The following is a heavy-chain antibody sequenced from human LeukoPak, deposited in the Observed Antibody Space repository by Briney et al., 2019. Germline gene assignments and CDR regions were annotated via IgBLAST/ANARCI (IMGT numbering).Heavy chain of an antibody. CDR2: IKQDGSEK. CDR3: ARGYSYGTFDH. V-gene: IGHV3-7*01. Sequence: GGSLRLSCAASGFTFNYYWMSWVRQTPRKRLEWVANIKQDGSEKYYVDSVKGRFTISRDNAKNSLYLQMNSLRAEDTAVYYCARGYSYGTFDHWGQGTLVTVSS. CDR1: GFTFNYYW. D-gene: IGHD5-18*01. J-gene: IGHJ4*02.